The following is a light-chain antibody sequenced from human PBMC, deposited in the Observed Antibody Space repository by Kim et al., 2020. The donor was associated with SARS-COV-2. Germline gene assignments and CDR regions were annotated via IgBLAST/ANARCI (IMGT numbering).Light chain of an antibody. V-gene: IGKV3-11*01. CDR3: QSTVT. CDR2: DAS. J-gene: IGKJ4*01. CDR1: QSVSSY. Sequence: EIVLTQSPATLSLSPGERATLSCRASQSVSSYLAWYQQKPGQAPRLLIYDASNRATGIPARFSGSGSGTDFTLTISSLEPEDFAVYYCQSTVTFGGGTKLEIK.